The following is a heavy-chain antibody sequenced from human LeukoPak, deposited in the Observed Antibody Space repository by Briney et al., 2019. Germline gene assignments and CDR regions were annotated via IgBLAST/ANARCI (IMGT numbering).Heavy chain of an antibody. D-gene: IGHD6-19*01. CDR2: ISGSGGST. J-gene: IGHJ5*02. CDR1: GFTFSSYA. Sequence: PGGSLRLSCAASGFTFSSYAMSWVRQAPGKGLEWVSAISGSGGSTYYADSVKGRFTISRDNSKNTLYLQMNSLRAKDTAVYYCAKVDSSGWYPGGWFDPWGQGTLVTVSS. V-gene: IGHV3-23*01. CDR3: AKVDSSGWYPGGWFDP.